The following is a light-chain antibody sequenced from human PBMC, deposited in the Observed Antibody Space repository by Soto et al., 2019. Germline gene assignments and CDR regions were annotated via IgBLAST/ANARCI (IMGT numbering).Light chain of an antibody. CDR1: SSDVGAYNY. J-gene: IGLJ2*01. CDR3: TSYTTSNTVV. CDR2: DVS. V-gene: IGLV2-14*03. Sequence: QSVLTQPASVSGSPGQSITISCTGTSSDVGAYNYVSWYQHLPGKVPKLMIFDVSNRPSGVSNRFSGSKSGNTASLTIYGLQAEDEADYYCTSYTTSNTVVFGGGTKLTVL.